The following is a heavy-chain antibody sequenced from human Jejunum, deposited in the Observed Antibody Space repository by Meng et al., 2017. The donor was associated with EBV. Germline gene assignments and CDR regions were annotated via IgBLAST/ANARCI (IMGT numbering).Heavy chain of an antibody. CDR3: AKLTNY. V-gene: IGHV3-23*04. D-gene: IGHD1-1*01. CDR1: GFTFSSSA. J-gene: IGHJ4*02. Sequence: EVQLVESGGRLVPPGGSLRLSCAASGFTFSSSAMSWVCQAPGKGLEWVSVITGSSGTTYYADSVKGRFTISRDTSKNTLYLQMNGLRAEDTAIYYCAKLTNYWGQGTLVTVSS. CDR2: ITGSSGTT.